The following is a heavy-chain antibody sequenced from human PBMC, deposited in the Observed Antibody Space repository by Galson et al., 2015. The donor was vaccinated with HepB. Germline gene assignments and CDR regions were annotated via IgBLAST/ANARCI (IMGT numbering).Heavy chain of an antibody. CDR1: GGSFSGYY. CDR2: INHSGST. Sequence: LSLTCAVYGGSFSGYYWSWIRQPPGKGLEWIGEINHSGSTNYNPSLKSRVTISVDTSKNQFSLKLSSVTAADTAVYYCARASSMTSPHDAFDIWGQGTMVTVSS. J-gene: IGHJ3*02. CDR3: ARASSMTSPHDAFDI. V-gene: IGHV4-34*01. D-gene: IGHD2-21*02.